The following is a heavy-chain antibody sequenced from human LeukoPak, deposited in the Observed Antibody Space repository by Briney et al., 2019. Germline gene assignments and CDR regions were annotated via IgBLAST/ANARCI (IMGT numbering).Heavy chain of an antibody. V-gene: IGHV1-69*05. J-gene: IGHJ4*02. CDR2: IVPVLGTA. D-gene: IGHD3-3*01. CDR3: ARGLYDFWSAFGASGFDS. CDR1: GGTFSNYA. Sequence: GASVKVSCKASGGTFSNYAINWVRQAPGQGLDWLGGIVPVLGTANYAQKLQGRVTMTTDTSTSTVYMELRSLRSDDTAVYYCARGLYDFWSAFGASGFDSWGQGTLVTVSS.